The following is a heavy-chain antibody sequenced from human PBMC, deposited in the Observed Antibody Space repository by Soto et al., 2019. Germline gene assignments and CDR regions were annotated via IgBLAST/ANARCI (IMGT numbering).Heavy chain of an antibody. Sequence: GGSLRLACEASGFVFSIYALTWVRQAPGKGLEWVSTIISTGGTYYADTVRGRFSISRDNAKNRLYLTMNSLRAEEPAIYFCARVNGDPYHAFHIWGQGTAVTVSS. CDR2: IISTGGT. CDR3: ARVNGDPYHAFHI. CDR1: GFVFSIYA. D-gene: IGHD4-17*01. J-gene: IGHJ3*02. V-gene: IGHV3-23*01.